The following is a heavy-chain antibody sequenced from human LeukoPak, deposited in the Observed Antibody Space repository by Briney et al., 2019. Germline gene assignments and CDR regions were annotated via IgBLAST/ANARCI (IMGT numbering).Heavy chain of an antibody. CDR2: IYYSGST. Sequence: SETLSLTCTVSGGSISSSSYYWGWIRQPPGKGLEWIGSIYYSGSTYYNPSLKSRVTICVDTSKNQFSLKLSSVTAADTAVYYCARHATKRFLEWLKNYYFDYWGQGTLDTVSS. D-gene: IGHD3-3*01. V-gene: IGHV4-39*01. CDR1: GGSISSSSYY. J-gene: IGHJ4*02. CDR3: ARHATKRFLEWLKNYYFDY.